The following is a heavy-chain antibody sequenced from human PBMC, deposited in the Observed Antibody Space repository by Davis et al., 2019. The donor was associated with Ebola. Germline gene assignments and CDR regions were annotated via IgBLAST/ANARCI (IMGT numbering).Heavy chain of an antibody. V-gene: IGHV1-3*01. J-gene: IGHJ4*02. CDR2: VHGGNGNT. Sequence: ASVKVSCKASGFTLTNYAIHWVRQAPGQRLEWMGWVHGGNGNTKYSQKFQGRVTITRDTSASTAYMELSSLRSEDTAVYYCARGFSTFDYWGQGTLVTVSS. CDR1: GFTLTNYA. CDR3: ARGFSTFDY. D-gene: IGHD3-3*01.